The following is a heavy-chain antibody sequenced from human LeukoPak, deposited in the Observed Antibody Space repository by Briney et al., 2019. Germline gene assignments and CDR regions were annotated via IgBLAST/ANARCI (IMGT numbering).Heavy chain of an antibody. D-gene: IGHD5-18*01. CDR1: GFTFSSYG. CDR3: ARDRGGSGYSYAYYFDY. J-gene: IGHJ4*02. CDR2: IWYDGGNK. Sequence: GGSLRLSCAAPGFTFSSYGMHWVRQAPGKGVEWVAVIWYDGGNKYYADSVKGRFAISRDNSKNTLYLQMNSLRAEDTAVYYCARDRGGSGYSYAYYFDYWGQGTLVTVSS. V-gene: IGHV3-33*01.